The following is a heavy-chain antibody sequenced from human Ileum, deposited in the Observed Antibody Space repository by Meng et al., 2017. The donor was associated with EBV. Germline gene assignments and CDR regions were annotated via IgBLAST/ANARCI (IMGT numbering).Heavy chain of an antibody. V-gene: IGHV4-4*02. J-gene: IGHJ4*02. CDR2: TSHSGST. CDR3: ASSDYYRSDY. CDR1: GGSISRSDW. D-gene: IGHD3-22*01. Sequence: VQLQESGPGLVKPSETLSLTCAVSGGSISRSDWWSGVRQPPGKGLEWIGETSHSGSTNYSPSLKSRVTISLDKSKNQLSLKLNSVTAADTAVYYCASSDYYRSDYWGQGTLVTVSS.